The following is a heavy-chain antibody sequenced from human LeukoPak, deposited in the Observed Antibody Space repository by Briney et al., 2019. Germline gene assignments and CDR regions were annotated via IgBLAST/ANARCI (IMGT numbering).Heavy chain of an antibody. D-gene: IGHD3-10*01. CDR1: GFTFSDYY. Sequence: PGGSLRLSCAASGFTFSDYYMSWIRQAPGKGLEWVSYISSSGSTIYYADSVKGRFTISRDNAKNSLYLQMNSLRAEDTAVYYCARHRLPYYYGSGSPTGYFQHWGQGTLVTVSS. J-gene: IGHJ1*01. CDR3: ARHRLPYYYGSGSPTGYFQH. CDR2: ISSSGSTI. V-gene: IGHV3-11*01.